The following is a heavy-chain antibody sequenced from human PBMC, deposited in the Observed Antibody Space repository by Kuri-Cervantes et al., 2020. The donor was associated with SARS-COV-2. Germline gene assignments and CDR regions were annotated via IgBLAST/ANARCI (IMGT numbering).Heavy chain of an antibody. CDR3: ARDFWSGYSLQPEHFDY. CDR1: GYTFTSYY. Sequence: ASVKVSCKASGYTFTSYYMHWVRQAPGQGLEWMGIINPSGGSTSYAQKFQGRVTMTRDTSTSTVYMELSSLRSEDTAVYYCARDFWSGYSLQPEHFDYWGQGTLVTVSS. V-gene: IGHV1-46*01. CDR2: INPSGGST. J-gene: IGHJ4*02. D-gene: IGHD3-3*01.